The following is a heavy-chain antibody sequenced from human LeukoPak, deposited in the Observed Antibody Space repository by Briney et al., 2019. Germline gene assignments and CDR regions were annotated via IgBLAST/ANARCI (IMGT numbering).Heavy chain of an antibody. CDR3: ARAAYYDSSGYYYDYMDV. D-gene: IGHD3-22*01. CDR2: ISRSGENT. CDR1: GFIFSSYA. J-gene: IGHJ6*03. V-gene: IGHV3-23*01. Sequence: PGGSLRLSCAASGFIFSSYAMSWVRQAPGKGLEWVSAISRSGENTYYADSVKGRFTISRDNAKNSLYLQMNSLRAEDTPLYYCARAAYYDSSGYYYDYMDVWGKGTTVTVSS.